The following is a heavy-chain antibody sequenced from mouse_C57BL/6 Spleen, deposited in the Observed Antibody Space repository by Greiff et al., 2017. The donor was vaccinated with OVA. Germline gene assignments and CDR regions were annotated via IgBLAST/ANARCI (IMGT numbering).Heavy chain of an antibody. V-gene: IGHV1-81*01. CDR3: ARVEGDRFAY. CDR1: GYTFTSYG. J-gene: IGHJ3*01. D-gene: IGHD3-3*01. CDR2: IYPRSGNT. Sequence: QVQLQQPGAELARPGASVKLSCKASGYTFTSYGISWVKQRTGQGLEWIGEIYPRSGNTYYNEKFKGKATLTADKSSSTAYMELRSLTSEDSAVYFCARVEGDRFAYWGQGTLVTVSA.